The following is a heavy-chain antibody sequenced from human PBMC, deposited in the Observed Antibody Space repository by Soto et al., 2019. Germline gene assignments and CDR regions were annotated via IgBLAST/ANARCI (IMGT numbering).Heavy chain of an antibody. V-gene: IGHV3-49*03. CDR2: IRSKAYGGTT. CDR1: GFRFGDYA. J-gene: IGHJ4*02. Sequence: PGGCLRLSCTASGFRFGDYAMSWFRQAPGKGLEWVGFIRSKAYGGTTEYAASVKGRFTISRDDSKSIAYLQMNSLKTEDTAVYYCTREYSGGYYDYWGQGTLVTVSS. D-gene: IGHD1-26*01. CDR3: TREYSGGYYDY.